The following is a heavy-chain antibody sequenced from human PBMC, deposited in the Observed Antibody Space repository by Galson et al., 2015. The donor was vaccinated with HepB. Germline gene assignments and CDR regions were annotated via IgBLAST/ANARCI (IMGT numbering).Heavy chain of an antibody. V-gene: IGHV5-51*01. CDR1: GYSFTNYW. CDR2: IYPGDSDT. Sequence: QSGAEVKKPGESLKISCKGSGYSFTNYWIAWVRQTPGKGLEWMGIIYPGDSDTRYSPSFQGQVTISADKSISTAYLQWSSLEASDTAKYYCVRRAPRHEYFDLWGRGTLVTVSS. CDR3: VRRAPRHEYFDL. J-gene: IGHJ2*01.